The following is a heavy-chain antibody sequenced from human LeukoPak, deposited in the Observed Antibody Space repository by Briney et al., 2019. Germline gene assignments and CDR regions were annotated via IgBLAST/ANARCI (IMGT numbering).Heavy chain of an antibody. D-gene: IGHD3-10*01. V-gene: IGHV5-51*01. Sequence: ESLKISCKGSGYSFTSYWIGWVRQMPGKGLEWMGIIYPGDSDTRYSPSFQGQVTISADKSISTAYLQWSSLKASDTAMYYCARASYGSGSYYTMYNWFDPWGQGTLVTVSS. CDR2: IYPGDSDT. CDR1: GYSFTSYW. J-gene: IGHJ5*02. CDR3: ARASYGSGSYYTMYNWFDP.